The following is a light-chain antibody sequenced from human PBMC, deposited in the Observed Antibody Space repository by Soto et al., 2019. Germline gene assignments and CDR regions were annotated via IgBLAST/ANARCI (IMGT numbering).Light chain of an antibody. V-gene: IGLV2-14*01. CDR2: DVS. J-gene: IGLJ1*01. Sequence: QSVLTQPASVSGSPGQSITISCTGTSSDVGDYNYVSWYQQHPGKAPKLMIYDVSNRPSGVCNRFSGSKSGNTASLTISGLQAEDEADYYCSSYTSSSVYVFGTGTKVTVL. CDR3: SSYTSSSVYV. CDR1: SSDVGDYNY.